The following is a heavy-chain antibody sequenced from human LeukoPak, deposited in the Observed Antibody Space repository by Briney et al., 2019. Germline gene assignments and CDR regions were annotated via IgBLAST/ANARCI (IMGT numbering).Heavy chain of an antibody. D-gene: IGHD6-13*01. CDR3: ARLIAAAGLSFDY. CDR2: IYVGDSDT. V-gene: IGHV5-51*01. Sequence: GESLKISCKGFGYNFTTHWIGWVRQMPGKGLEWMGIIYVGDSDTRYSPSFQGQVTISADKSISTAYLQWSSLKASDTAMYYCARLIAAAGLSFDYWGQGTLVTVSS. J-gene: IGHJ4*02. CDR1: GYNFTTHW.